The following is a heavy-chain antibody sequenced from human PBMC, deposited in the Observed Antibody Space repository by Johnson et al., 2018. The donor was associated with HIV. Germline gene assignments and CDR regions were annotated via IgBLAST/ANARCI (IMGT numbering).Heavy chain of an antibody. CDR1: GLNFSDYG. D-gene: IGHD1-26*01. CDR3: AKDLIELQGAFDI. V-gene: IGHV3-30*18. Sequence: QVQLVESGGGVVQPGKSVRLSCAASGLNFSDYGFHWVRQAPGKGLEWAAVISFDGSNKYSADSVKGRFTISRDNSKNTLYLQMNSLRAEDTAVYYCAKDLIELQGAFDIWGQGTMVTVSS. CDR2: ISFDGSNK. J-gene: IGHJ3*02.